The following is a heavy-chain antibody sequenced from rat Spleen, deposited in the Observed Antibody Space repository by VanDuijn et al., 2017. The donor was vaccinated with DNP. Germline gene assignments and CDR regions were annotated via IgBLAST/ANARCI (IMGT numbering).Heavy chain of an antibody. Sequence: EVQLVESGGGLVQPGRSLKLSCAASGFTFSDYYMAWVRQAPTKGLEWVAYIRYDGGSSYYGDSVKGRFTISRDNAKSVLYLQMNSLRSEDMATYYCATTGGLLGDAMDAGGQGTSVTVSS. D-gene: IGHD1-6*01. V-gene: IGHV5-22*01. CDR3: ATTGGLLGDAMDA. CDR1: GFTFSDYY. J-gene: IGHJ4*01. CDR2: IRYDGGSS.